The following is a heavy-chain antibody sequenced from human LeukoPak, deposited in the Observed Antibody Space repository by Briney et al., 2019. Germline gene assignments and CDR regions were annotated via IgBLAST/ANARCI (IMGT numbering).Heavy chain of an antibody. Sequence: SETLSLTCAVYGGSFSGYYWSWIRQPPGKGLEWIGEINHSGSTNYNPSLKSRVTISVDTSKNQFSLKLSSVTAADTAVYYCASGYCSSTSCYEDYWGQGTLVTVSS. D-gene: IGHD2-2*01. V-gene: IGHV4-34*01. CDR2: INHSGST. CDR3: ASGYCSSTSCYEDY. J-gene: IGHJ4*02. CDR1: GGSFSGYY.